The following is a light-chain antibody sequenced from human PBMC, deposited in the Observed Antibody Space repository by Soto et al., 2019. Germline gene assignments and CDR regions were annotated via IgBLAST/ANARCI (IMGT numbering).Light chain of an antibody. CDR2: KAS. Sequence: DIQMTQSPSTLSASVGDRVTITCRASQSISSWLAWYQQKPGKAPNLLIYKASSLESGVPSRISGSGSGTEFTLTISSLQPDDFATYYCQQYNSYSLTCGQGTKVDIK. V-gene: IGKV1-5*03. CDR1: QSISSW. J-gene: IGKJ1*01. CDR3: QQYNSYSLT.